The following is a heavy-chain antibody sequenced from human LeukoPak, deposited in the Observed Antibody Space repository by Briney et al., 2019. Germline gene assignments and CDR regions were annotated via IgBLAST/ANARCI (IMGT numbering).Heavy chain of an antibody. CDR3: ARAGIAAAGFDY. CDR1: GGSFSGYY. D-gene: IGHD6-13*01. CDR2: INHSGST. Sequence: SETLSLTCAVYGGSFSGYYWSWIRQPPGKGLEWIGEINHSGSTNYNPSLKSRGTISVDTSKNQFSLKLSSVTAADTAVYYCARAGIAAAGFDYWGQGTLVTVSS. V-gene: IGHV4-34*01. J-gene: IGHJ4*02.